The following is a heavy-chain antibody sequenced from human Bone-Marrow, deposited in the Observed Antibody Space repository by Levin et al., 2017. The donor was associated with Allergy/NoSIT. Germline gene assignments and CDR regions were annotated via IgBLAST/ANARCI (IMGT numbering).Heavy chain of an antibody. J-gene: IGHJ3*02. CDR2: ISWNSGSI. V-gene: IGHV3-9*01. D-gene: IGHD3-10*01. CDR3: AKDTYGSGSFDAFDI. CDR1: GFTFDDYA. Sequence: GGSLRLSCAASGFTFDDYAMHWVRQAPGKGLEWVSGISWNSGSIGYADSVKGRFTISRDNAKNSLYLQMNSLRAEDTALYYCAKDTYGSGSFDAFDIWGQGTMVTVSS.